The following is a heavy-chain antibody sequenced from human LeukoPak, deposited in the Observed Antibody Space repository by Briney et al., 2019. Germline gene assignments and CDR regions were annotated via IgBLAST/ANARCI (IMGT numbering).Heavy chain of an antibody. CDR3: ARGGVVADY. CDR2: IYYSGST. CDR1: GGSVSSGSYY. Sequence: SETLSLTCTVSGGSVSSGSYYWSWIRQPPGTGLEWIGYIYYSGSTNYNPSLKSRVTISVDTSKNQFSLKLSSVTAADTAVYYCARGGVVADYWGQGTLVTVSS. D-gene: IGHD3-3*01. V-gene: IGHV4-61*01. J-gene: IGHJ4*02.